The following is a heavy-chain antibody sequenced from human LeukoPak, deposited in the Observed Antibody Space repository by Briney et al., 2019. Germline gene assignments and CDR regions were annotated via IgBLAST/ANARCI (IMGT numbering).Heavy chain of an antibody. D-gene: IGHD3-3*01. V-gene: IGHV3-33*01. J-gene: IGHJ6*02. Sequence: GGSLRLSCAASGFTFSSYGMHWVRQAPGKGLEWVAVIWYDGSNKYYADSVKGRFTISRDNSKNTLYLQMNSLRAEDTAVYYCARSHSARSYDNLYYYYGMDVWGQGTTVTVSS. CDR3: ARSHSARSYDNLYYYYGMDV. CDR1: GFTFSSYG. CDR2: IWYDGSNK.